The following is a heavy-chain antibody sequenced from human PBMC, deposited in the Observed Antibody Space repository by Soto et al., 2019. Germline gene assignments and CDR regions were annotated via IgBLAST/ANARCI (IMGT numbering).Heavy chain of an antibody. Sequence: GASVKVSCKGSGYTFSGFYMHWVRQAPGQGLEWMGWINPNSGGTKSAEKFQGRVTMTRDTSISTAYMELSRLTSDDTAVYYCASAAVTGTAGLDFWGQGTQVTVSS. D-gene: IGHD6-19*01. CDR2: INPNSGGT. J-gene: IGHJ4*02. CDR3: ASAAVTGTAGLDF. CDR1: GYTFSGFY. V-gene: IGHV1-2*02.